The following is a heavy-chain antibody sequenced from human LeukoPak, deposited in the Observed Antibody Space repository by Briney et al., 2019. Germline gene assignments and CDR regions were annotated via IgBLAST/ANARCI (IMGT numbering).Heavy chain of an antibody. Sequence: GASVKVSCKASGYTFTSYDINWVRQATGQGLAWMGWMNPNSGNTGYAQKFQGRVTMTRNTSISTAYMELSSLRSEDTAVYYCARGELGSGYSSGWYDVMRNYYYYYGMDVWGQGTTVTVSS. J-gene: IGHJ6*02. D-gene: IGHD6-19*01. V-gene: IGHV1-8*01. CDR3: ARGELGSGYSSGWYDVMRNYYYYYGMDV. CDR2: MNPNSGNT. CDR1: GYTFTSYD.